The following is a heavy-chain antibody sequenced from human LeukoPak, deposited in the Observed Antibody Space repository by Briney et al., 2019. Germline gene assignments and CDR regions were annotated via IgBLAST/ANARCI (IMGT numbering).Heavy chain of an antibody. CDR3: ARGRGNSWLLPAFDI. J-gene: IGHJ3*02. CDR1: GFTFSSYA. CDR2: ISYDGSNK. V-gene: IGHV3-30-3*01. Sequence: GGPLRLSCAASGFTFSSYAMHWVRQAPGKGLEWVAVISYDGSNKYFADSVKGRFTISRDNSKNTLYLQMNSLRAEDTAVYYWARGRGNSWLLPAFDIWGQGTMVTVPS. D-gene: IGHD3-22*01.